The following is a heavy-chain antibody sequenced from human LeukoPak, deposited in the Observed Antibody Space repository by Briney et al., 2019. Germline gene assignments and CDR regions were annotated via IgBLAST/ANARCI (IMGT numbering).Heavy chain of an antibody. J-gene: IGHJ4*02. D-gene: IGHD6-13*01. Sequence: GGSLRLSCAASGFTFSSYGMHWVRQAPGKGLEWVAVISYDGSNKYYADSVKGRFTISRDNSKNTLYLQMNSLRAEDTAVYYCAKEPGIAAAGTSIDDYWGQGTLVTVSS. CDR3: AKEPGIAAAGTSIDDY. CDR2: ISYDGSNK. CDR1: GFTFSSYG. V-gene: IGHV3-30*18.